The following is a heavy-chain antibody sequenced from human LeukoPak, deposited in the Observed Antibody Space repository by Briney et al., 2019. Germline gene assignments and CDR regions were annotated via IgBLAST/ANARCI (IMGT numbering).Heavy chain of an antibody. V-gene: IGHV1-2*02. D-gene: IGHD3-10*01. J-gene: IGHJ4*02. CDR1: GYTFTGSGWY. CDR3: ARDGPAQMVDFDY. CDR2: IHPNNGAT. Sequence: ASVKVSCKASGYTFTGSGWYLYWLRQAPGQGLECVGWIHPNNGATLYAQKFQGRVAMTTDTSISTAYMELSRLRPDDTAMCYCARDGPAQMVDFDYWGQGTLVTVSS.